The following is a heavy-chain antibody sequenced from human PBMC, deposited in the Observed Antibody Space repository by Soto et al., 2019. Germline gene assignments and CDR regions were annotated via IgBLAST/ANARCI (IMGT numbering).Heavy chain of an antibody. J-gene: IGHJ5*02. CDR2: IYHTGKT. CDR1: GDAIYIGGYY. CDR3: ARDGSSTASWIDP. D-gene: IGHD2-2*01. Sequence: SETLSLTCTVSGDAIYIGGYYWTWIRQHPGKGLEWIGYIYHTGKTYYNPSLESRVTMSVDTSKNQFSLKLASVTAADTAVYYCARDGSSTASWIDPWGQGTLVTVSS. V-gene: IGHV4-31*03.